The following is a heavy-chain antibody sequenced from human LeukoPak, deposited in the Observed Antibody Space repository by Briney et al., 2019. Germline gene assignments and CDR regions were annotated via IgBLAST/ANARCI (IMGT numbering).Heavy chain of an antibody. CDR3: ARDGYCSGGSCYGY. V-gene: IGHV3-66*01. J-gene: IGHJ4*02. Sequence: PGGSLRLSCAASGFTVSSNYMSWVRQAPGKGLEWVSVIYSGGSTYYADSVKGGFTISRDNSKNTLYLQMNSLRAEDTAVYYCARDGYCSGGSCYGYWGQGTLVTVSS. CDR1: GFTVSSNY. CDR2: IYSGGST. D-gene: IGHD2-15*01.